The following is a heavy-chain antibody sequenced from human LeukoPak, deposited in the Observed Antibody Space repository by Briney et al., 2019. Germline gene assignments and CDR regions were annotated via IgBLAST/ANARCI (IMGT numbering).Heavy chain of an antibody. CDR2: INPSGGST. Sequence: ASVTVSCKVSGYTLTELSMHWVRQAPGQGLEWMGIINPSGGSTSYAQKFQGRVTMTRDTSTSTVYMELSSLRSEDTAVYYCARGEMLLYYWGQGTLVTVSS. CDR1: GYTLTELS. J-gene: IGHJ4*02. V-gene: IGHV1-46*01. CDR3: ARGEMLLYY. D-gene: IGHD3-10*01.